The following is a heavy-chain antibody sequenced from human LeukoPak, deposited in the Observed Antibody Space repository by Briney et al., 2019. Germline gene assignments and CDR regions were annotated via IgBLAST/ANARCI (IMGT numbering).Heavy chain of an antibody. Sequence: GGSLRLSCAASGFTFSSYEMNWVRQAPGRGLEWVSFISRSGTTIYYADSVKGRFTISRDNAKNSLYLQMNSLRAGDTAVYYCARVLPHSDPLDYWGQGTLVTVSS. CDR3: ARVLPHSDPLDY. CDR1: GFTFSSYE. J-gene: IGHJ4*02. D-gene: IGHD2-15*01. CDR2: ISRSGTTI. V-gene: IGHV3-48*03.